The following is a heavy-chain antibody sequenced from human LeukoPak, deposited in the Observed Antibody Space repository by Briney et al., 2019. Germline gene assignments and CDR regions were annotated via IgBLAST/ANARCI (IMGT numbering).Heavy chain of an antibody. J-gene: IGHJ4*02. Sequence: GESLQISCTGSGYRFTSYWIGWVRQMPGKGREGMGIIYAGDSDNTYSPSFQGQVTISADKSSSTAYLQWRSLKASDTAMYYCARVGNSGGNYFDYWGQGTLVTVSS. CDR3: ARVGNSGGNYFDY. CDR1: GYRFTSYW. D-gene: IGHD4-23*01. CDR2: IYAGDSDN. V-gene: IGHV5-51*01.